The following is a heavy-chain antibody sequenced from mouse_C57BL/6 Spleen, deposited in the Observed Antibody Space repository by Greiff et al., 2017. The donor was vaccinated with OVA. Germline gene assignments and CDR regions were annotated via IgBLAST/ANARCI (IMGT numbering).Heavy chain of an antibody. CDR3: ARGNYGNYGAMDY. J-gene: IGHJ4*01. CDR2: IDPSDSET. CDR1: GYTFTSYW. V-gene: IGHV1-52*01. Sequence: QVQLQQSGAELVRPGSSVKLSCKASGYTFTSYWMHWVKQRPIQGLEWIGNIDPSDSETHYNQKFKDKATLTVDKSSSTAYMQLSSLTSEDSAVYYCARGNYGNYGAMDYWGQGTSVTVSS. D-gene: IGHD2-1*01.